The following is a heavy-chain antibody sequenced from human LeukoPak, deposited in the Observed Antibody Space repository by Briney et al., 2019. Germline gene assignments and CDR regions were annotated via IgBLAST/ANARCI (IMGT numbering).Heavy chain of an antibody. V-gene: IGHV3-23*01. CDR3: AKDRVDGSGSQFDS. Sequence: GGSLRLSCAASGFTFSSYSMNWVRQAPGKGLEWVSAISGSGGNTYYADSVKGRFTISRDNAMDTIYLQMNSLRVDDTAVYYCAKDRVDGSGSQFDSWGQGTLVTVSS. CDR2: ISGSGGNT. D-gene: IGHD3-10*01. J-gene: IGHJ4*02. CDR1: GFTFSSYS.